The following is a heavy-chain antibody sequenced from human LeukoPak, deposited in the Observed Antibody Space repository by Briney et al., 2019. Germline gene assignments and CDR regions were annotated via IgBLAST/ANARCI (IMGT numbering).Heavy chain of an antibody. CDR2: IYSGGST. CDR1: GFTVSSNY. CDR3: ARDASVVAATRRYYGMDV. D-gene: IGHD2-15*01. J-gene: IGHJ6*02. Sequence: GGSLRLSCAASGFTVSSNYMSWVRQAPGKGVEWVSVIYSGGSTYYADFVKGRFTISRDNSKNTLYLQMNSLRAEDTAVYYCARDASVVAATRRYYGMDVWGQGTTVTVSS. V-gene: IGHV3-66*01.